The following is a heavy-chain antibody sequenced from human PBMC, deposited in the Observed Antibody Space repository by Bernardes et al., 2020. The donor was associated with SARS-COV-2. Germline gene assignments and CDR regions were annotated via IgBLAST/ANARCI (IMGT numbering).Heavy chain of an antibody. CDR1: GFTFSSYN. V-gene: IGHV3-21*01. CDR2: ISLSTRHI. D-gene: IGHD2-2*01. CDR3: ARGGTGYQRNDAFDI. Sequence: GGSLRLSCAASGFTFSSYNMDWVRQAPGKGLEWVSSISLSTRHIYYADSVKGRFTVSRDNAKNSLYLQMNSLRAEDTAVYYCARGGTGYQRNDAFDIWGQGTVVTVSS. J-gene: IGHJ3*02.